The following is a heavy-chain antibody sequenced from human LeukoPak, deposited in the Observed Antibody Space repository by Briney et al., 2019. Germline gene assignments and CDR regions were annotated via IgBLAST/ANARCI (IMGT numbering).Heavy chain of an antibody. V-gene: IGHV1-2*04. Sequence: GASVKVSCKASGYTLTGYYMHWVRQAPGQGLEWMGWINPNSGGTNYAQKFQGWVTMTRDTSISTAYMELSRLRSDDTAVYYCARAPWLPYAAAGTRGAFDIWGQGTMVTVSS. CDR1: GYTLTGYY. CDR3: ARAPWLPYAAAGTRGAFDI. J-gene: IGHJ3*02. D-gene: IGHD6-13*01. CDR2: INPNSGGT.